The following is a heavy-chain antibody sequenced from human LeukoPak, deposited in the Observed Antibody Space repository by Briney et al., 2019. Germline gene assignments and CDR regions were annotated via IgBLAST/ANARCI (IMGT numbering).Heavy chain of an antibody. CDR2: ISYDGSNK. CDR1: GFTFSSYG. D-gene: IGHD1-26*01. CDR3: AKERATDY. Sequence: GGSLRLSCAASGFTFSSYGMHWVRQAPGKGLEWVAVISYDGSNKYYADSVKGRFTISRDNSKNTLYLQMNSLRAEDTAVYYCAKERATDYWAREPWSPSPQ. J-gene: IGHJ4*02. V-gene: IGHV3-30*18.